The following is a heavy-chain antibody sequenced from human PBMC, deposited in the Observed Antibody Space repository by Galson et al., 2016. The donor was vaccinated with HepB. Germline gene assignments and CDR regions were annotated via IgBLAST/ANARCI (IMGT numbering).Heavy chain of an antibody. CDR1: GFTFSNYY. J-gene: IGHJ5*02. V-gene: IGHV3-21*01. CDR2: ISSSSKYI. D-gene: IGHD6-13*01. Sequence: SLRLSCAASGFTFSNYYMHWVRQAPGKGLEWVSSISSSSKYIYYADSVKGRFTISRANVNNSLFLQMNSLRAEDTAVYFCARDRGIAAGGWFDPWGQGTQVTASS. CDR3: ARDRGIAAGGWFDP.